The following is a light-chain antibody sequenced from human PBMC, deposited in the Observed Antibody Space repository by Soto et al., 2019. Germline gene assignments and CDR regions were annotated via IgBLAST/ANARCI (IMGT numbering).Light chain of an antibody. CDR1: QSFSINY. Sequence: EIVLTQSPGTVSLSPGDTATLTCRASQSFSINYLAWYQQIPGQAPRLLIFGASNRATGIPDRFSVSGSGTDFSLTISRLVPEDFAVYFCQHYGSSQITFGQGTRLEIK. J-gene: IGKJ5*01. CDR2: GAS. V-gene: IGKV3-20*01. CDR3: QHYGSSQIT.